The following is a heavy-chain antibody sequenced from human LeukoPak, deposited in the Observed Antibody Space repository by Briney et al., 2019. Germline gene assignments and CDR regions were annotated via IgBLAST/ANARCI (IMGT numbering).Heavy chain of an antibody. Sequence: TGGSLRLSCAASGFTFSTYRMNWVRQAPGKGLEWVSYISSSSSTIYYADSVKGRFTISRDNAKNSLYLQMNSLRAEDTAVYYCARGLGGVAGSLRGWGQGTLVTVSS. CDR1: GFTFSTYR. V-gene: IGHV3-48*01. CDR3: ARGLGGVAGSLRG. CDR2: ISSSSSTI. J-gene: IGHJ4*02. D-gene: IGHD6-19*01.